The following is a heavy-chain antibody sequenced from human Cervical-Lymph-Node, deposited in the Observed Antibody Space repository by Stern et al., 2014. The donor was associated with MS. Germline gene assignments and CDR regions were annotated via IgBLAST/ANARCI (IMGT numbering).Heavy chain of an antibody. CDR3: ARRTVISYWYFDL. Sequence: EMQLVESGAEVKKPGESLKISCKASGYSFTNYWIGWVRQMPGRGLEWMGIINPGDSDTRYSPSFQGQVTVSADKSIDTAYLQWSSLKASDTAIYYCARRTVISYWYFDLWGRGTLVTVSS. CDR1: GYSFTNYW. V-gene: IGHV5-51*03. D-gene: IGHD2/OR15-2a*01. J-gene: IGHJ2*01. CDR2: INPGDSDT.